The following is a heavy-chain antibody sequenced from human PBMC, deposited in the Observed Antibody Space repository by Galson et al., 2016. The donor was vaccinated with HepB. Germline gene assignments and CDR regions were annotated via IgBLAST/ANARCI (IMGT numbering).Heavy chain of an antibody. J-gene: IGHJ5*02. D-gene: IGHD3-16*01. CDR1: GFTFTAYY. CDR3: AREVSDDETFGMIILNWFDP. Sequence: SVKVSCKASGFTFTAYYLHWLRQAPGQGLEWMGWINPNSGGTHYAQNFQGRVTMTRDTSISTAYMELSSLRSDDTAIYYCAREVSDDETFGMIILNWFDPWGQGTLVTVSS. V-gene: IGHV1-2*02. CDR2: INPNSGGT.